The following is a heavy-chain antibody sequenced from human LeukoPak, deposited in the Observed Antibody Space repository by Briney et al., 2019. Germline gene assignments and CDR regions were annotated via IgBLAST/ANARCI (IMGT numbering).Heavy chain of an antibody. Sequence: ASVKVSCKASGYTFTGYYMHWVRQAPGQGLEWMGWINPNSGGTNYAQKFQGRVTMTRDTSISAAYMELSRLRSDDTAVYYCARAEVDTAMVTAPWGQGTLVTVSS. D-gene: IGHD5-18*01. CDR1: GYTFTGYY. V-gene: IGHV1-2*02. CDR3: ARAEVDTAMVTAP. CDR2: INPNSGGT. J-gene: IGHJ5*02.